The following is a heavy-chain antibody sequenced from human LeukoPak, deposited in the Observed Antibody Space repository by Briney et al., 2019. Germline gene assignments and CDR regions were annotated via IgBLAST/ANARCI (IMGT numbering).Heavy chain of an antibody. CDR3: AGGRLVATSKAVAIDY. CDR1: GFTFSNSW. D-gene: IGHD5-12*01. J-gene: IGHJ4*02. Sequence: PGGSLRLSCAASGFTFSNSWLHWVCQAPGKGLVWVSRINERGSSTSYADSVKGRFTISRDNAKNTLYLQMNNLRADDTAVYYCAGGRLVATSKAVAIDYWGQGTLVTVSS. V-gene: IGHV3-74*01. CDR2: INERGSST.